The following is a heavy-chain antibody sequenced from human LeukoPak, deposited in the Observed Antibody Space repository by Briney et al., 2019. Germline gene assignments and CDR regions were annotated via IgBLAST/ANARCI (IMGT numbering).Heavy chain of an antibody. CDR3: ARERIAAAGGDYYYYYGMDV. Sequence: ASVKVSCKASGYTFTSYAMHWVRQAPGQRLEWMGWINAGNGNTKYSQKFQGRVTITRDTSASTAYMELSSLRSEDTAVYYCARERIAAAGGDYYYYYGMDVWGQGTTVTVSS. J-gene: IGHJ6*02. CDR2: INAGNGNT. V-gene: IGHV1-3*01. CDR1: GYTFTSYA. D-gene: IGHD6-13*01.